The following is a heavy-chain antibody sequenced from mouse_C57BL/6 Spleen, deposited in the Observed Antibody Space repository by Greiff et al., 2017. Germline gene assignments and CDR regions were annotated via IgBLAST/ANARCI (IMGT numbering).Heavy chain of an antibody. J-gene: IGHJ3*01. CDR3: ARHAAAQAPWFAY. V-gene: IGHV5-9*01. Sequence: EVKLMESGGGLVKPGGSLKLSCAASGFTFSSYTMSWVRQTPEKRLEWVATISGGGGNTYYPDSVKGRFTISRDNAKNTLYLQMSSLRSEDTALYYCARHAAAQAPWFAYWGQGTLVTVSA. CDR1: GFTFSSYT. D-gene: IGHD3-2*02. CDR2: ISGGGGNT.